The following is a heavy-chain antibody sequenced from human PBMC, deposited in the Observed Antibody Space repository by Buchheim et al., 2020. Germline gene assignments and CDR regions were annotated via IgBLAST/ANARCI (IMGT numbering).Heavy chain of an antibody. J-gene: IGHJ2*01. D-gene: IGHD2-21*01. CDR2: INQDGSET. Sequence: EVQLVESGGGLVQPGGSLRLSCEASGFTFITSWMGWVRQAPGKGLEWVANINQDGSETYPVDSVKGRFSISRDNAKNSLYMQMNNLRADDTAVYYCARVFLWYFDLWGRGTL. V-gene: IGHV3-7*01. CDR1: GFTFITSW. CDR3: ARVFLWYFDL.